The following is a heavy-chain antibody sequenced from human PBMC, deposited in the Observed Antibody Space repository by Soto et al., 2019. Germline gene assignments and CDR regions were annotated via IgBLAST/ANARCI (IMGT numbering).Heavy chain of an antibody. V-gene: IGHV3-30*18. J-gene: IGHJ6*02. CDR3: VKDGSSGWPYYYGMDV. Sequence: QVQLVESGGGVVQPGRSLRLSCAASGFTFSSYGMHWVRQAPGKGLEWVAVISYDGSNKYYADSLKGRFTVSRDNSKNTVHLQMSSLRAEETAVYYCVKDGSSGWPYYYGMDVWGQGTTVTVSS. CDR1: GFTFSSYG. CDR2: ISYDGSNK. D-gene: IGHD6-19*01.